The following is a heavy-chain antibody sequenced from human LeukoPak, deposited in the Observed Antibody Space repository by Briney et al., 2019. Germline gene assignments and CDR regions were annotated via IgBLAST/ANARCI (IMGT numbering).Heavy chain of an antibody. D-gene: IGHD3-10*01. Sequence: WGYLRLYCSASGFTSSSNYMSWLRQGPGHGLEGVTVIYSGGSTYYPDSVKGRFTISRDNSKNTLYLQMNSLRAEDPAVYYCAREGRDYYGSGSYSDAFDIWGQGTMVTVSS. J-gene: IGHJ3*02. CDR3: AREGRDYYGSGSYSDAFDI. V-gene: IGHV3-53*01. CDR2: IYSGGST. CDR1: GFTSSSNY.